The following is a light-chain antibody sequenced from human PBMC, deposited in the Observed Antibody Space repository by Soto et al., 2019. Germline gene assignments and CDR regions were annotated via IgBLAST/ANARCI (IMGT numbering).Light chain of an antibody. Sequence: EIALTQSPGTLSWSPGERDTLSCRASQSVSSSYLAWYQQKPGQAPRLLLYVASSRATGIPDRFSGGGSGTDFTLNISTLEPEYFAVYYCQHYGSSQTFGQGTKVEIK. CDR3: QHYGSSQT. V-gene: IGKV3-20*01. J-gene: IGKJ1*01. CDR1: QSVSSSY. CDR2: VAS.